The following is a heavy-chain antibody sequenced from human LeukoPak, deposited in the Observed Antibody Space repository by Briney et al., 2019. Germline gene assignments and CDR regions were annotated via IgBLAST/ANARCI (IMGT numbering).Heavy chain of an antibody. Sequence: GGSLRLSCAASGFTFSSYGMHWVRQAPGKGLEWVAVISYGGSNKYYADSVKGRFTISRDNSKNTLYLQMNSLRAEDTAVYYCAKEGTVTTGYYYYYYMDVWGKGTTVTVSS. D-gene: IGHD4-17*01. J-gene: IGHJ6*03. CDR1: GFTFSSYG. V-gene: IGHV3-30*18. CDR3: AKEGTVTTGYYYYYYMDV. CDR2: ISYGGSNK.